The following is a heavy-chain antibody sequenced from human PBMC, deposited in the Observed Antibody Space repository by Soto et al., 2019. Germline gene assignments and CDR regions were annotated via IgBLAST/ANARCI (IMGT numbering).Heavy chain of an antibody. Sequence: SETLSLTCAVSGGSISSGGYSWSWIRQPPGKGLEWIGYIYHSGSTYYNPSLESRVTFSVDTSKNQFSLKLSSVTAADTAVYYCARRYGGTFDYWGQGTLVTVSS. J-gene: IGHJ4*02. V-gene: IGHV4-30-2*05. CDR1: GGSISSGGYS. CDR2: IYHSGST. D-gene: IGHD2-15*01. CDR3: ARRYGGTFDY.